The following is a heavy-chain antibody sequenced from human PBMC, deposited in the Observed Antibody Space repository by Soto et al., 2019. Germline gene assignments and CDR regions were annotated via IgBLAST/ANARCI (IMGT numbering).Heavy chain of an antibody. CDR2: INPSGAGT. J-gene: IGHJ3*01. D-gene: IGHD3-22*01. Sequence: GASVKVSCKASGYTFTTYYMHWVRQAPGQGLEWLGLINPSGAGTNYAQKYQDKIAMTKDTSTSTVYIELSSLRSEDTAMYYCTTQRYYYDSSGYHFDVWG. V-gene: IGHV1-46*03. CDR1: GYTFTTYY. CDR3: TTQRYYYDSSGYHFDV.